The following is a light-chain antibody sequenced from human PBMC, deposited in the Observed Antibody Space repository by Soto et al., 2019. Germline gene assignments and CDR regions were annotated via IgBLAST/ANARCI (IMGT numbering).Light chain of an antibody. Sequence: DIQMTQSPSSLSASVGDRVTITCRASQSISRYLNWYQQKPGKAPKLLIYAASSLHSGVPSRFSGSGSGTDFTLTIISLQPEDVATYYCQESYSTPLFTFGPGTKVDIK. V-gene: IGKV1-39*01. CDR1: QSISRY. CDR3: QESYSTPLFT. CDR2: AAS. J-gene: IGKJ3*01.